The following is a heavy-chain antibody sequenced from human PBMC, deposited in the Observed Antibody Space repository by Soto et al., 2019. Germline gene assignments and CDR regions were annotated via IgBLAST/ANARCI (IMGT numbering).Heavy chain of an antibody. CDR1: GFRFSDYY. D-gene: IGHD3-10*01. CDR2: IGGSGHDI. V-gene: IGHV3-11*01. Sequence: VGSLRLSCAASGFRFSDYYMSWIRQPPGEGLQWVSYIGGSGHDIFYTDSVKGRFSISRDNANNSLYPQMNSLRAEDTAVYYCARDSPYYYGSGSYYWGQGTLVTVSS. J-gene: IGHJ4*02. CDR3: ARDSPYYYGSGSYY.